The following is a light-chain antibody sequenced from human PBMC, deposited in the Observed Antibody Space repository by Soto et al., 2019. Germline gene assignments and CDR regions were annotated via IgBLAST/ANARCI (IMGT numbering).Light chain of an antibody. Sequence: IVLTQSPDTLSLSPGERATLSCRASQSVTSSYLAWYQQKPGQAPRLPIYGASSRATGIPDRFSGSGSGTDFTLTISRLEPEDFAVYYCQQYGTSLTWTVGQGTKVDIK. V-gene: IGKV3-20*01. CDR3: QQYGTSLTWT. CDR2: GAS. CDR1: QSVTSSY. J-gene: IGKJ1*01.